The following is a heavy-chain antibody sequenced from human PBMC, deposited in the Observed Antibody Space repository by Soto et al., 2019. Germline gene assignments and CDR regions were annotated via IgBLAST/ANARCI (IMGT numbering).Heavy chain of an antibody. J-gene: IGHJ3*02. V-gene: IGHV3-66*01. CDR2: FYSGGST. CDR1: GFTFSTYA. Sequence: GGSLRLSCAASGFTFSTYAMSWVRQAPGKGLECVSIFYSGGSTYYADSVKGRFTISRDNSKNTLYLQMNSLRAEDTAVYYCAGRGPLEYLNAFDIWGQGTLVTVSS. CDR3: AGRGPLEYLNAFDI. D-gene: IGHD3-3*01.